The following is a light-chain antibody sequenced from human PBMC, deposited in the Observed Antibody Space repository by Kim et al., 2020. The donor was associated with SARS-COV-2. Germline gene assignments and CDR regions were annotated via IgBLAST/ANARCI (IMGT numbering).Light chain of an antibody. CDR1: KSLLDSDGKTS. CDR2: EVS. Sequence: DVVMTQTQLSLSVTPGQPASISCKSSKSLLDSDGKTSLYWYLQKPGQSPQLLIYEVSSRLSGVPDRFSGSGSGTDFTLKISRVEAEDVGVYYCMQGIHLPLTFGGGTKVDIK. J-gene: IGKJ4*01. CDR3: MQGIHLPLT. V-gene: IGKV2-29*02.